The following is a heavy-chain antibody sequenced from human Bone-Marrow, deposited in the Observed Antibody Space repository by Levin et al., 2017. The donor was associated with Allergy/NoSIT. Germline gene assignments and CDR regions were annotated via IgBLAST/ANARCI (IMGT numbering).Heavy chain of an antibody. CDR1: GFTFSNYA. CDR2: ISGNGGST. J-gene: IGHJ6*02. V-gene: IGHV3-23*01. Sequence: GGSLRLSCAASGFTFSNYAMSWVRQAPGKGLEWVSGISGNGGSTFYTDSVRGRFTISRDNSKDTLSLQMNSLRPEDTAVYYCAKHHSKSPRYDMDVWGQGTKVTVSS. CDR3: AKHHSKSPRYDMDV. D-gene: IGHD2/OR15-2a*01.